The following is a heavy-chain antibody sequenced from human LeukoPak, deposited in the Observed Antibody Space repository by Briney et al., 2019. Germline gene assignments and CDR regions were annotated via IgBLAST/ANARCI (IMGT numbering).Heavy chain of an antibody. V-gene: IGHV4-38-2*02. CDR2: IYHSGST. Sequence: PSETLSLTCTVSGYSISSGFYWGWIRQPPGKGLEWIGSIYHSGSTYSKPSLKSRVTISVDTSKNQFSLKLSSVTAADTAVYYCARYDVWGSYRAFDYWGQGTLVTVSS. CDR3: ARYDVWGSYRAFDY. D-gene: IGHD3-16*02. CDR1: GYSISSGFY. J-gene: IGHJ4*02.